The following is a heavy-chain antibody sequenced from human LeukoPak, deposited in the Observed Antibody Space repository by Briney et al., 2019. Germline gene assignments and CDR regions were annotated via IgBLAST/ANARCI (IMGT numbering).Heavy chain of an antibody. J-gene: IGHJ6*04. CDR2: INHRGST. Sequence: SETLSLTCAVYGGSFSGYYWSWIRQPPGKGLEWIGEINHRGSTNYNPSLKSRVTISVDTSKNQFSLKLSSVTAADTAVYYCARGFRITMVRGVIQQNYYYYGMDVWGKGTTVTVSS. D-gene: IGHD3-10*01. V-gene: IGHV4-34*01. CDR3: ARGFRITMVRGVIQQNYYYYGMDV. CDR1: GGSFSGYY.